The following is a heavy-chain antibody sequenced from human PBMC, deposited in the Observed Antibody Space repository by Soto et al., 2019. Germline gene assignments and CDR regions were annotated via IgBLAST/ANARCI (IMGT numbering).Heavy chain of an antibody. Sequence: SETLSLTCSVFGVSVKSYYWSWIRQSPEKGLEWIGYVNYSGSRNYNPSLKSQVTMSVDTSKNQFSLKLTYVTAADSAVYYCAGKYSTTTLFDCWGQGTQV. J-gene: IGHJ4*02. V-gene: IGHV4-59*02. CDR2: VNYSGSR. D-gene: IGHD6-13*01. CDR3: AGKYSTTTLFDC. CDR1: GVSVKSYY.